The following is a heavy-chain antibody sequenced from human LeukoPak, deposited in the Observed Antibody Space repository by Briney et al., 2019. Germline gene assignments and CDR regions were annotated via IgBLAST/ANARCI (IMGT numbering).Heavy chain of an antibody. CDR1: GFTFSSYA. CDR2: ISGSGGST. CDR3: AKSSYSSSWYFLV. D-gene: IGHD6-13*01. V-gene: IGHV3-23*01. Sequence: QSGGSLRLSCAASGFTFSSYAMSWVRQAPGKGLEWVSAISGSGGSTYYADSVKGRFTISRDNSKNTLYLQMNSLRAEDTAAYYCAKSSYSSSWYFLVWGQGTLVTVSS. J-gene: IGHJ4*02.